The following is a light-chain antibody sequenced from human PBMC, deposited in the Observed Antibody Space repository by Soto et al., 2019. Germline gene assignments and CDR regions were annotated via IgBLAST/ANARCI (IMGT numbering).Light chain of an antibody. V-gene: IGKV3-15*01. CDR3: QQYNEWPRT. Sequence: EIVMTQSPATLSVSPGERATLSCRASQSVGTYLAWYQQKPGQAPRLLIYGASTRAAGISSRFSGGGSGTEFTLTISSLQSEDFAIYYCQQYNEWPRTFGQGTKVGIK. CDR2: GAS. J-gene: IGKJ1*01. CDR1: QSVGTY.